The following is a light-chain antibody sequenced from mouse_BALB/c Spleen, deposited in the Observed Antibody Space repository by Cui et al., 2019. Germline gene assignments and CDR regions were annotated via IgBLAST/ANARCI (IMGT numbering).Light chain of an antibody. Sequence: NIVLTQSPASLAVSLGQRATISCRASESVDRYGNIFMHWYQQKPGQPPKLLIYLASNLESGVPARFSGSGSRTDFTLTIDPVEADDAATYYCQQNNEDPWTFGGGTKLEIK. CDR3: QQNNEDPWT. CDR2: LAS. CDR1: ESVDRYGNIF. V-gene: IGKV3-10*01. J-gene: IGKJ1*01.